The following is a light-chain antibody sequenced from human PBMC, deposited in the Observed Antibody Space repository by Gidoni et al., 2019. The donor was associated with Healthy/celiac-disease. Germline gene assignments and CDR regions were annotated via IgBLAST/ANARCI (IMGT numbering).Light chain of an antibody. CDR2: DVS. V-gene: IGLV2-14*01. CDR1: SSDVGGYNY. J-gene: IGLJ2*01. Sequence: QSARTQPAPVHGSPVQSITISCTGTSSDVGGYNYVSWYQQHPGKAPKLMIYDVSKRHSGVSKRVSGSKSGNTAALTISGLQAEDEADYYCSLYTSSSTLVVFGGGTKLTVL. CDR3: SLYTSSSTLVV.